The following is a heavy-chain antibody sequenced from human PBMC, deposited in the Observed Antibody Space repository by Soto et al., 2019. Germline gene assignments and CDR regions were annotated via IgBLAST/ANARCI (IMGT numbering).Heavy chain of an antibody. Sequence: QVQLVQSGAEVKKPGASVKVSCKASGYTFTSYGISWVRQAPGQGLEWMGWISAYNGNKKYAQKLQGRVSMTTDTSTSTADMELRSRRPDDTAVYYWARDLGQQLFDYWGQGTLVTVSS. CDR1: GYTFTSYG. CDR2: ISAYNGNK. J-gene: IGHJ4*02. V-gene: IGHV1-18*01. CDR3: ARDLGQQLFDY. D-gene: IGHD6-13*01.